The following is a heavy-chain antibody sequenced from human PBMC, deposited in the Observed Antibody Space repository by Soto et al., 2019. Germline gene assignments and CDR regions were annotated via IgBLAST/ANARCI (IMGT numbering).Heavy chain of an antibody. D-gene: IGHD3-3*01. CDR1: GFTFSSYA. Sequence: EVQLLESGGGLVQPGGSLRLSCAASGFTFSSYAMSWVRQAPGKGLEWVSAISGSGGSTYYADSVKGRFTISRDNSKNTLYLQMNSLRAEDTAVYYCAKSRVLRFLEWQVTLYYYYGMDVWGQGTTVTVSS. V-gene: IGHV3-23*01. CDR3: AKSRVLRFLEWQVTLYYYYGMDV. J-gene: IGHJ6*02. CDR2: ISGSGGST.